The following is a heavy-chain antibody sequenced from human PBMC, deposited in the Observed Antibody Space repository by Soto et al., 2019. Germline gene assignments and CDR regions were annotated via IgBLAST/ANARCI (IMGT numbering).Heavy chain of an antibody. CDR3: ARGWANTPWADWFDT. Sequence: SLALSCAASGFTFCIYGMNWVLQDPGKGLEWVSSISSSSSYIYYADSVKGRFTISRDTAKNSLYLQMNRLRAEDTAVYYCARGWANTPWADWFDTRGQGTLVTVSS. CDR2: ISSSSSYI. V-gene: IGHV3-21*01. J-gene: IGHJ5*02. CDR1: GFTFCIYG. D-gene: IGHD1-26*01.